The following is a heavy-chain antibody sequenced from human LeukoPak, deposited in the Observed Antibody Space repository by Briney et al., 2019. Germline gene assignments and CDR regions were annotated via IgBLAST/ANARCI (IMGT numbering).Heavy chain of an antibody. Sequence: GASVKVSCKASGYTFTGYYMHWVRQAPGQGLEWMGRIIPILGIANYAQKFQGRVTITADKSTSTAYMELSSLRSEDTAVYYCARVGDGYKYDYWGQGTLVTVSS. CDR3: ARVGDGYKYDY. D-gene: IGHD5-24*01. CDR2: IIPILGIA. CDR1: GYTFTGYY. J-gene: IGHJ4*02. V-gene: IGHV1-69*04.